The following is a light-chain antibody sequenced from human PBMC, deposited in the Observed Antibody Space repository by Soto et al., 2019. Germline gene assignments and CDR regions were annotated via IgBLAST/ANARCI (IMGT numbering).Light chain of an antibody. Sequence: EIVLTQSPGTLSLSPGERGTLSCRASQSVSKNYLAWYQQKPGQAPRLLIYGASSRATGIPDRFSGSGSGTDFTLTISRLEPEDLAVYSCQQYASSPLTFGGGTKVEIK. CDR1: QSVSKNY. CDR3: QQYASSPLT. J-gene: IGKJ4*01. CDR2: GAS. V-gene: IGKV3-20*01.